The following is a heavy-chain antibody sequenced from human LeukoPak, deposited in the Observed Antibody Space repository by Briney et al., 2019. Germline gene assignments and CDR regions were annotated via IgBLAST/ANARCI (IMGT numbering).Heavy chain of an antibody. Sequence: PSETLSLTCAVYGGSFSGYYWSWIRQPPGKGLEWIGEINHSGSTNYNPSLKSRVTISVDTSKNQFSLKLSSVTAADTAVYYCARDFWSGYYSNSNYYYYYGMDVWGQGTTVTVSS. D-gene: IGHD3-3*01. J-gene: IGHJ6*02. CDR1: GGSFSGYY. V-gene: IGHV4-34*01. CDR2: INHSGST. CDR3: ARDFWSGYYSNSNYYYYYGMDV.